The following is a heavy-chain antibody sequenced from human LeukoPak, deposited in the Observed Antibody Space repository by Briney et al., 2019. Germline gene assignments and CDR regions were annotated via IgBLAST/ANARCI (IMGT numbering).Heavy chain of an antibody. J-gene: IGHJ4*02. V-gene: IGHV3-30*03. D-gene: IGHD1-26*01. CDR3: ARKLDAPRAYYFDY. CDR1: GFTFSSYG. Sequence: GGSLRLSCAASGFTFSSYGMHWVRQAPGKGLEWVAVISYDGSNKYYADSVKGRFTISRDNSKNTLYLQMNSLRAEDTAVYYCARKLDAPRAYYFDYWGQGTLVTVSS. CDR2: ISYDGSNK.